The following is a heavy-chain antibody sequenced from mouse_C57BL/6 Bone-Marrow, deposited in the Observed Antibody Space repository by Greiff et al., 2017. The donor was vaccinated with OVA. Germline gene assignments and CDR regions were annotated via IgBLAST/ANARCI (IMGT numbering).Heavy chain of an antibody. CDR2: IYPGDGDP. V-gene: IGHV1-82*01. CDR3: ARTAFFDY. J-gene: IGHJ2*01. CDR1: GYAFSSSW. Sequence: VQLQQSGPELVKPGASVKISCKASGYAFSSSWMNWVKQRPGKGLEWIGRIYPGDGDPNYNGKFKGKATLTADKSSSTAYMQLSSLTSEDSAVYFCARTAFFDYWGQGTTLTVSS.